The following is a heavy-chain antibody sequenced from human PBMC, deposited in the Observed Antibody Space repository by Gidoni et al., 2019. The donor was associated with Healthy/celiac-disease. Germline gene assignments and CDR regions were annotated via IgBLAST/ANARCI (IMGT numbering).Heavy chain of an antibody. CDR3: ARLQIAVAGREY. J-gene: IGHJ4*02. CDR1: GFTFSSYA. D-gene: IGHD6-19*01. V-gene: IGHV3-30-3*01. Sequence: QVQLVESGGGVVQPGRSLRLSCAASGFTFSSYAMHWVRQAPGKGLEWVAVISYDGSNKYYADSVKGRFTISRDNSKNTLYLQMNSLRAEDTAVYYCARLQIAVAGREYWGQGTLVTVSS. CDR2: ISYDGSNK.